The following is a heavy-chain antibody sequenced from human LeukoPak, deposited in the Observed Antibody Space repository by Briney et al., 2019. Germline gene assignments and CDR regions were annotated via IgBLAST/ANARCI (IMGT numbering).Heavy chain of an antibody. D-gene: IGHD2-2*01. V-gene: IGHV5-51*01. CDR2: IYPGDSDT. CDR1: GYSFTSYW. Sequence: PGESLKISCKGSGYSFTSYWIGWVRQMPGKGLEWMGTIYPGDSDTRYSPSFQGQVTISADKSISTAYLQWSSLKASDTAMYYCARLKGYCSTTSRWGGLDVWGQGTTVTVSS. J-gene: IGHJ6*02. CDR3: ARLKGYCSTTSRWGGLDV.